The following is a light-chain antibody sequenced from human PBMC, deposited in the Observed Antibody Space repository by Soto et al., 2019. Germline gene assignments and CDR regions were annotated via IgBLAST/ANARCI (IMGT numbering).Light chain of an antibody. Sequence: QSALTQPRSVSGSPGQSITISCTGTSSDVGGYNYVSWYRQHPGKAPKLMIYDVSKRPSGVPDRFSGSKSGNTASLTISGLQDDDEADDYCCRYAGSYNHYVFGTGTKVTVL. CDR1: SSDVGGYNY. V-gene: IGLV2-11*01. J-gene: IGLJ1*01. CDR3: CRYAGSYNHYV. CDR2: DVS.